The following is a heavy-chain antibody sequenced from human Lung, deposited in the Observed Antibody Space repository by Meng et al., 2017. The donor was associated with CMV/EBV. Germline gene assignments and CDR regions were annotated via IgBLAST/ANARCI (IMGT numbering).Heavy chain of an antibody. V-gene: IGHV3-66*02. J-gene: IGHJ3*02. Sequence: GGSXRLXCAASGFTVSSNCMGWVRQAPGKGLEWVSVIYSGGSKYYADSVKSRFTIPRDNSKNTLYLQMNSLRAEDTAVYYCHEYSSSAGDGAFDIWGQGTMVTVSS. CDR3: HEYSSSAGDGAFDI. CDR1: GFTVSSNC. D-gene: IGHD6-6*01. CDR2: IYSGGSK.